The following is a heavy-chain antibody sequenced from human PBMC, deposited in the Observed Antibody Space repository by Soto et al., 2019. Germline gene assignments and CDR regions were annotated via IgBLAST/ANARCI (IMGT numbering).Heavy chain of an antibody. D-gene: IGHD6-13*01. CDR3: ATSRTFDY. Sequence: GGSLRLSCAASGFTFSSYWMNWVRQAPGKGLEWVDNIKQDGSEKYYVDSVKGRFTISRDNAKNSLYLQMDSLRAEDTAVYFCATSRTFDYWGQGTLVTVSS. V-gene: IGHV3-7*01. CDR1: GFTFSSYW. J-gene: IGHJ4*02. CDR2: IKQDGSEK.